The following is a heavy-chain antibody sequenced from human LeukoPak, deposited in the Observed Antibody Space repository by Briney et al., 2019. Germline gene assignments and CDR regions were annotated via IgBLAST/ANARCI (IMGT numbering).Heavy chain of an antibody. Sequence: GGSLRLSCAASGFTFSSYGMHWVRQAPGKGLEWVAVISYDGSNKYYADSVKGRFTISRDNSKNTLYLQMNSLRAEDTAVYYCAKERRIAAAGRYYFDYWGQGTLVTVSS. D-gene: IGHD6-13*01. CDR2: ISYDGSNK. V-gene: IGHV3-30*18. CDR1: GFTFSSYG. CDR3: AKERRIAAAGRYYFDY. J-gene: IGHJ4*02.